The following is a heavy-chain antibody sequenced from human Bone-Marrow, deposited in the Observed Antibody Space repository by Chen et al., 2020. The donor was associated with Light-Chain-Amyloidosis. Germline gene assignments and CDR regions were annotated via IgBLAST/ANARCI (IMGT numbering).Heavy chain of an antibody. J-gene: IGHJ4*02. CDR1: GGSFSGYY. CDR2: INHSGST. CDR3: ARGRGGGWGSYYD. V-gene: IGHV4-34*01. D-gene: IGHD1-26*01. Sequence: QVQLQQWGAGLLKPSETLSLTCAVYGGSFSGYYWSWIRQPPGKGLEWIGEINHSGSTNYNPSLKSRLTISVATSRKQRSLKLCSVTAADTAVYYCARGRGGGWGSYYDWGQGTLVTVSS.